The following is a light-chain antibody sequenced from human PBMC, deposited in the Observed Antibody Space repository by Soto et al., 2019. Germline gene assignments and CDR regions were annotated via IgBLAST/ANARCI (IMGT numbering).Light chain of an antibody. Sequence: ETVLTQSPGTLSLSPGERATLSCRASQSVSNNYLAWYQQKPGQAPRLLIFGAASRATGIPDRFTGSGSGTDFTLTITGLESEDFAVYLCQQYGSSPLTFGGGTKVEIK. CDR1: QSVSNNY. CDR2: GAA. V-gene: IGKV3-20*01. J-gene: IGKJ4*01. CDR3: QQYGSSPLT.